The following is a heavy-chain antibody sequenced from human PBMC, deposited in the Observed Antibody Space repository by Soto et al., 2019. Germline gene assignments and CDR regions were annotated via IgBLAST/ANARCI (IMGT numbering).Heavy chain of an antibody. D-gene: IGHD6-19*01. CDR1: GFNFNTYW. CDR2: ITTDGSRV. V-gene: IGHV3-74*01. Sequence: PGCSLRLSCAASGFNFNTYWMHWVRQTPGKGLVWVSRITTDGSRVNYADSVKGRITISRDNAKNTLYLQMSNLRAEDTAVYYCVLYSPKKGEAGTYRSRFDLWGQGALVTVSS. CDR3: VLYSPKKGEAGTYRSRFDL. J-gene: IGHJ5*01.